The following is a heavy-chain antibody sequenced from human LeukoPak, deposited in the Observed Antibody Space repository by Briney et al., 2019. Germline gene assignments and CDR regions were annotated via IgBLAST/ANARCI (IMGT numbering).Heavy chain of an antibody. CDR2: IYYSGST. Sequence: TSETLSLTCTVSGGSITSSSYYWGWIRQPPGKGLEWIGSIYYSGSTYYNPSLKSRVTISVDTSKNQFSLKLSSVTAADTAVYYCARRNTNSNSAFDIWGQGTMVTVSS. CDR1: GGSITSSSYY. CDR3: ARRNTNSNSAFDI. J-gene: IGHJ3*02. D-gene: IGHD4-11*01. V-gene: IGHV4-39*07.